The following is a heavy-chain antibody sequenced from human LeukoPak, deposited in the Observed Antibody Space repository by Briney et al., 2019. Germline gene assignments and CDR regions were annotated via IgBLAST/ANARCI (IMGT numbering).Heavy chain of an antibody. CDR3: ASPITSGWHAGFDY. Sequence: GGSLRLSCVGSGFTFRSHAMSWVRQAPEKGLEFVSGIYENGGTTYYADSVKGRFSISRDNSKNTLYLQMDSLRGEDTAVYYCASPITSGWHAGFDYWGQGTLVTVSS. V-gene: IGHV3-23*01. D-gene: IGHD6-19*01. CDR2: IYENGGTT. CDR1: GFTFRSHA. J-gene: IGHJ4*02.